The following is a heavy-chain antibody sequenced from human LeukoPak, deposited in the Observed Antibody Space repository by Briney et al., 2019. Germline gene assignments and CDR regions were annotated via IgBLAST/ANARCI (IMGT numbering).Heavy chain of an antibody. CDR3: AKQPTSMVRGIIITDYYFDY. D-gene: IGHD3-10*01. J-gene: IGHJ4*02. CDR1: GHSFTSYW. CDR2: IYPGDSDT. Sequence: GESLKISCKGSGHSFTSYWIGWVRQMPGKGLKWMGIIYPGDSDTRYSPSFQGRVTISADKSISTAYLQWSSLKASDTAMYYCAKQPTSMVRGIIITDYYFDYWGQGTLVTVSS. V-gene: IGHV5-51*01.